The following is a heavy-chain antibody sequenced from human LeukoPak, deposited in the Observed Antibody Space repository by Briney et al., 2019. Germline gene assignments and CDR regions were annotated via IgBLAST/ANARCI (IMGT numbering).Heavy chain of an antibody. CDR3: AKDSDSSGWYGDFDY. J-gene: IGHJ4*02. Sequence: GGSLRLSCAASGFTLSDYNMHWVRQVPGKGLEWISYISGTGNTIYYADSVKGRFTISRDNSKNTLYLQMNSLRAEDTAVYYCAKDSDSSGWYGDFDYWGQGTLVTVSS. D-gene: IGHD6-19*01. CDR2: ISGTGNTI. V-gene: IGHV3-48*01. CDR1: GFTLSDYN.